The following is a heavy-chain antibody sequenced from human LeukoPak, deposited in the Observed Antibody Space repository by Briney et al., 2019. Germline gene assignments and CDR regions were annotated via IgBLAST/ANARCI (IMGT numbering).Heavy chain of an antibody. J-gene: IGHJ4*02. V-gene: IGHV3-30*02. Sequence: PGGSLRLSCAASGFTFSSYGMHWVRQAPGKGLEWVAFIRYDGSNKYYADSVKGRFTISRDNSKNTLYLQMNSLRAEDTAVYYCAKDGRFTMVRGAYNDYWGQGTLVTVSS. CDR3: AKDGRFTMVRGAYNDY. CDR2: IRYDGSNK. CDR1: GFTFSSYG. D-gene: IGHD3-10*01.